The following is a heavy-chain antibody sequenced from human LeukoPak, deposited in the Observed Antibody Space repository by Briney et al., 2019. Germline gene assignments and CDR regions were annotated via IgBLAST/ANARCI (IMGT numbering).Heavy chain of an antibody. CDR2: IYPNSGGT. CDR3: ASPWTDSSGGAA. D-gene: IGHD6-19*01. CDR1: GYTFTGYF. V-gene: IGHV1-2*02. Sequence: ASVKVSCKASGYTFTGYFMHWVRQAPGQGLEWMGWIYPNSGGTNYAQNFQGRVTMTRDTSISTAYMELSRLRSDDTAVYYCASPWTDSSGGAAWGQGTLVTVSS. J-gene: IGHJ5*02.